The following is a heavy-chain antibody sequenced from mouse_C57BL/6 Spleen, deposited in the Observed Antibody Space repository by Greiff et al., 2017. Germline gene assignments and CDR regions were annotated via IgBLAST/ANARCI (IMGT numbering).Heavy chain of an antibody. CDR2: ISYDGSN. J-gene: IGHJ4*01. Sequence: EVHLVESGPGLVKPSQSLSLTCSVTGYSITSGYYWNWIRQFPGNKLEWMGYISYDGSNNYNPSLKNRISITRDTSKNQFFLKLNSVTTEDTATYYCARNFPYYYAMDYWGQGTSVTVSS. CDR1: GYSITSGYY. CDR3: ARNFPYYYAMDY. V-gene: IGHV3-6*01.